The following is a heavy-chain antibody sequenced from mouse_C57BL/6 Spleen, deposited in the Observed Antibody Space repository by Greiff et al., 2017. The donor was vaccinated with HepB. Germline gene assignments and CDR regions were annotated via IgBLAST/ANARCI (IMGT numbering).Heavy chain of an antibody. CDR3: ARWGTTVDVDYFDY. CDR1: GYTFTSYG. Sequence: QVQLQQSGAELARPGASVKLSCKASGYTFTSYGISWVKQRTGQGLEWIGEIYPRSGNTYYNEKFKGKATLTADKSSSTAYLELRSLTSEDSAVYFCARWGTTVDVDYFDYWGQGTTLTVSS. V-gene: IGHV1-81*01. CDR2: IYPRSGNT. D-gene: IGHD1-1*01. J-gene: IGHJ2*01.